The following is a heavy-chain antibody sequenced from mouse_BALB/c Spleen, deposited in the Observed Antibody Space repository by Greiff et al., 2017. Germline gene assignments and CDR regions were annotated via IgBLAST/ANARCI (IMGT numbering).Heavy chain of an antibody. D-gene: IGHD1-1*01. CDR2: INPSNGGT. Sequence: QVQLKESGAELVKPGASVKLSCKASGYTFTSYYMYWVKQRPGQGLEWIGEINPSNGGTNFNEKFKSKATLTVDKSSSTAYMQLSSLTSEDSAVYYCTRGYYGSWFAYWGQGTLVTVSA. V-gene: IGHV1S81*02. CDR3: TRGYYGSWFAY. J-gene: IGHJ3*01. CDR1: GYTFTSYY.